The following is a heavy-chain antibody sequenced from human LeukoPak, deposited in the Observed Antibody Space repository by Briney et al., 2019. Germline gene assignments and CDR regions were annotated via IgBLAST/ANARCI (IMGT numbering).Heavy chain of an antibody. CDR2: FIPVLGTA. D-gene: IGHD3-3*01. CDR3: AGIPVFGVVLHQEPV. J-gene: IGHJ6*04. V-gene: IGHV1-24*01. CDR1: GYTLTELS. Sequence: ASVKVSCKVSGYTLTELSMHWVRQAPGKGLEWMGVFIPVLGTANSTQNFQDRVSITADISTHTVYMELSSLKSEDTAVYFCAGIPVFGVVLHQEPVWGKGTTVTVSS.